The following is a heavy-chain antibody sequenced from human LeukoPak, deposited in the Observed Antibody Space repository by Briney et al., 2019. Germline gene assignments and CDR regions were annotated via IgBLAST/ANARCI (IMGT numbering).Heavy chain of an antibody. J-gene: IGHJ6*03. V-gene: IGHV1-69*13. Sequence: SVKVSCMASGGTFSSYAISWVRQAPGQGLEWMGGIIPIFGTANYAQKFQGRVTITADESTSTAYMELSSLRSEDTAVYYCARGPDIVVVPAAPYYYYYMDVWGEGTTVTVSS. CDR3: ARGPDIVVVPAAPYYYYYMDV. D-gene: IGHD2-2*01. CDR2: IIPIFGTA. CDR1: GGTFSSYA.